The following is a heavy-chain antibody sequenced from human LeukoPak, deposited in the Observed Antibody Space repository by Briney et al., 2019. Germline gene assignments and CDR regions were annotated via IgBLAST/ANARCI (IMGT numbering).Heavy chain of an antibody. D-gene: IGHD6-19*01. CDR2: ISRRSDSI. CDR1: GFTFSTFS. J-gene: IGHJ1*01. V-gene: IGHV3-21*01. CDR3: ARWTVAGTIQH. Sequence: PGGSLRLSCAASGFTFSTFSMNWLRQAPGKGLEWVSCISRRSDSIYYADSVKGRFTISRDNAKNTLYLQMSRLSVEDTGVYFCARWTVAGTIQHWGQGTLVSVSS.